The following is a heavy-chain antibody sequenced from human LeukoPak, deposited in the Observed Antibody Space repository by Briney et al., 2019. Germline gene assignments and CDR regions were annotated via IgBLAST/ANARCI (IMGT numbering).Heavy chain of an antibody. J-gene: IGHJ6*02. D-gene: IGHD3-3*01. CDR2: IYPGDSDT. CDR3: AKSYYDFLSGFHYYYGMDA. Sequence: GESLKISCKGSGYSFTSYWIGWVRQMPGKGLEWMGIIYPGDSDTRYSPSFQGQVTISADKSISTAYLQWSSLKASDTAVYYCAKSYYDFLSGFHYYYGMDAWGQGTTVTVSS. V-gene: IGHV5-51*01. CDR1: GYSFTSYW.